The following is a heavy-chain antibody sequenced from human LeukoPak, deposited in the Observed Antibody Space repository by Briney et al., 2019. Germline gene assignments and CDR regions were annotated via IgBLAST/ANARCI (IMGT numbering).Heavy chain of an antibody. D-gene: IGHD6-19*01. CDR1: GGSISSYY. CDR2: IYYSGST. J-gene: IGHJ4*02. V-gene: IGHV4-59*01. Sequence: PSETLSLTCTVSGGSISSYYWSWIRQPPGKGLEWIGYIYYSGSTNYNPSLKSRVTISVDTSKNQFSLKLSSVTAADTAVYYCATGYSSGWGDYWGQGTLVTVSS. CDR3: ATGYSSGWGDY.